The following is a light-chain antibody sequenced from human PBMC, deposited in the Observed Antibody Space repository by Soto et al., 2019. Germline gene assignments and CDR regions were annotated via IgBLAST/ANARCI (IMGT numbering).Light chain of an antibody. Sequence: ELVMTQSPDTLSVSPGERATLLCRASQSVSSSYLAWYQQKPGQAPRLLIYGASSRATGIPDRFSGSGSGTDFTLTISRLEPEDFAVYYCQQYGRSPGLFTFGPGTKVDIK. CDR1: QSVSSSY. V-gene: IGKV3-20*01. CDR2: GAS. J-gene: IGKJ3*01. CDR3: QQYGRSPGLFT.